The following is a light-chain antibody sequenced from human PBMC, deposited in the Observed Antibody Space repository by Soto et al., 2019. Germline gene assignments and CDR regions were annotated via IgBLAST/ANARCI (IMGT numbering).Light chain of an antibody. V-gene: IGLV1-44*01. CDR2: NN. CDR1: SSNIGSNA. CDR3: AAWDDSLKAVI. Sequence: QSVLTQPPSASGTPGQRVTISCSGSSSNIGSNAVNWYQQLPGTPPNLLIYNNQRPSGVPDRFSGSNSGTSASLAISGLQSEDEADYYCAAWDDSLKAVIFGGGTKLTVL. J-gene: IGLJ2*01.